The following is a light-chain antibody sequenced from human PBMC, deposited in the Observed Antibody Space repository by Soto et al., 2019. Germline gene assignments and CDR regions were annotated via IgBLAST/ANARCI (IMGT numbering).Light chain of an antibody. J-gene: IGKJ1*01. V-gene: IGKV1-27*01. CDR2: DAS. CDR1: QDIYTF. Sequence: IQMTQSPSSLSASVGDRVTITCRASQDIYTFLAWYQQRPGKAPELLIYDASPLQAGVPSRFSGDGFGTHFTLAISSLQPEDGATYYCQHYNKAPWTFGQGNKL. CDR3: QHYNKAPWT.